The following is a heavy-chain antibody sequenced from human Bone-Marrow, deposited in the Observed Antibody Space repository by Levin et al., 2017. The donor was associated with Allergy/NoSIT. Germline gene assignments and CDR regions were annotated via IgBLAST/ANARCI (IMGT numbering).Heavy chain of an antibody. J-gene: IGHJ5*02. CDR2: IYNSGNT. V-gene: IGHV4-59*01. CDR1: GDSITNYY. CDR3: ARMKGGPSGYSWFDP. Sequence: SETLSLTCSVSGDSITNYYYSWIRQPPGKGLEWVAYIYNSGNTNYNPSLKSRLTISFDTSNNQISLKLSSVTPADQAVYYCARMKGGPSGYSWFDPWGQGTLVIVSS. D-gene: IGHD6-13*01.